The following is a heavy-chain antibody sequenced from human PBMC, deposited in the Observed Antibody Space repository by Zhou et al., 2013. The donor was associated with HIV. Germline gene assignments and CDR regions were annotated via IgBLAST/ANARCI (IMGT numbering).Heavy chain of an antibody. D-gene: IGHD2-2*01. CDR2: IYPGDSDS. CDR3: ARRFCTSSNCAYFDY. Sequence: EVQLVQSGAEVKKPGESLKISCKGSGYSFTNYWIGWVRQMPGKGLEWMGIIYPGDSDSRYSPSFLGQVTISADKSIGTAYLQWSSLKASDTAMYYCARRFCTSSNCAYFDYWGQGTLVTVSS. V-gene: IGHV5-51*03. J-gene: IGHJ4*02. CDR1: GYSFTNYW.